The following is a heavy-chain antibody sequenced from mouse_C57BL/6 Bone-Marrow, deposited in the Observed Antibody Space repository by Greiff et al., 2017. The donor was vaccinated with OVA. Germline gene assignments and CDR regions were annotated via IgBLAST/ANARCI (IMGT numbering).Heavy chain of an antibody. J-gene: IGHJ4*01. V-gene: IGHV1-69*01. CDR2: IDPSDSYT. D-gene: IGHD2-1*01. Sequence: QVQLQQPGAELVMPGASVKLSCKASGYNFTSYWMHWVKQRPGQGLEWIGEIDPSDSYTNYNQKFKGKSTLTVDKSSSTAYMQLSSLTYEDSAVYYCARRSYYGNYEGYAMDYWGQGTSVTVSS. CDR1: GYNFTSYW. CDR3: ARRSYYGNYEGYAMDY.